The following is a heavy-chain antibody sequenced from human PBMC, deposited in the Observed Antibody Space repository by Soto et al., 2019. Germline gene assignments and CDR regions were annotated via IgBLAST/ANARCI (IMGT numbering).Heavy chain of an antibody. CDR1: GFSLSTSGVG. CDR2: IYWSGDE. Sequence: QSTLKESGPTLVKPTQTLTLTCSFSGFSLSTSGVGVGWIRQPPGKALEWLAHIYWSGDEHYRPSLKSRLSITKDTVKNQVVLTMTNMDPADTATYYCARGLAALPVFAFDIWGQGTMVTVSS. CDR3: ARGLAALPVFAFDI. J-gene: IGHJ3*02. V-gene: IGHV2-5*01. D-gene: IGHD6-6*01.